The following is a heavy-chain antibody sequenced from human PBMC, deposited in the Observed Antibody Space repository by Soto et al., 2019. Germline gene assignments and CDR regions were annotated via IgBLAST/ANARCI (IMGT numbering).Heavy chain of an antibody. CDR2: FSHDGRNT. J-gene: IGHJ6*02. CDR1: GITFSNYA. Sequence: QVQLVESGGGVVQPGRSLRLSCAASGITFSNYAMHWVRQAPGKGLEWVAVFSHDGRNTYYADSLKGRFTISRDISKNTLHLQLNSLRVEDTAVYYCAGERWADLSVYSNYNGMDVWGQGATVTVSS. D-gene: IGHD4-4*01. V-gene: IGHV3-30*04. CDR3: AGERWADLSVYSNYNGMDV.